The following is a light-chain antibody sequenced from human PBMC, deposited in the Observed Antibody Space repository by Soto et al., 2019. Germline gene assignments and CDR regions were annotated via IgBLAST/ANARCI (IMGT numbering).Light chain of an antibody. J-gene: IGKJ1*01. CDR1: QGISSY. Sequence: AIRMTQSPSSFSASTGDRVTITCRASQGISSYLAWYQQKPGKAPKLLIYAASTLQSGVPSRFRGSGSGTDFTLTISCLLSEDFATYYCQQYYSYPRRFGQGTKVDIK. CDR3: QQYYSYPRR. CDR2: AAS. V-gene: IGKV1-8*01.